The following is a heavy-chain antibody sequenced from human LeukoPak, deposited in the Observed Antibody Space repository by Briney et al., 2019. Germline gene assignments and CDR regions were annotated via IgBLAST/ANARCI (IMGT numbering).Heavy chain of an antibody. J-gene: IGHJ5*02. CDR2: IIPIFGTA. CDR1: GGTFSSYA. V-gene: IGHV1-69*05. Sequence: SVKVSCKASGGTFSSYAISWVRQAPGQGLEWMGGIIPIFGTANYAQKFQGRVTITTDESTSTAYMELSSLRSEDTAVYYCARAGDSGSYENWFDPWGQGTLVTVSS. D-gene: IGHD1-26*01. CDR3: ARAGDSGSYENWFDP.